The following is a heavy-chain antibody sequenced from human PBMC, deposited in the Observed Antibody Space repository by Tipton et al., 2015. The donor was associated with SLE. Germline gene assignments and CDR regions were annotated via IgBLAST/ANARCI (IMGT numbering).Heavy chain of an antibody. CDR3: ARHGGIVDGEDY. V-gene: IGHV1-18*01. D-gene: IGHD1-26*01. Sequence: QSGAEVKRPGASVKVSCKASGYTFTNYGINWVRQVPRQGLEWMGWISTFNGNTHYAQKFQGRVTMTTDTSTSTAYMELRSLGSDDAAVYYCARHGGIVDGEDYWGQGTLVTVSS. CDR1: GYTFTNYG. CDR2: ISTFNGNT. J-gene: IGHJ4*02.